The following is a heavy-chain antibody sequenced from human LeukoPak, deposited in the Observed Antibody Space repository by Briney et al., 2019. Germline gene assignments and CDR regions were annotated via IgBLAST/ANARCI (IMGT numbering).Heavy chain of an antibody. J-gene: IGHJ4*02. CDR1: GYTFTGYY. CDR2: INPNSGGT. CDR3: ARVSRYYGSGSYYGY. Sequence: ASVKVSCKASGYTFTGYYMHWVRQAPGQGLKWMGWINPNSGGTNYAQKFQGRVTMTRDTSISTAYMELSRLRSDDTAVYYCARVSRYYGSGSYYGYWGQGTLVTVSS. D-gene: IGHD3-10*01. V-gene: IGHV1-2*02.